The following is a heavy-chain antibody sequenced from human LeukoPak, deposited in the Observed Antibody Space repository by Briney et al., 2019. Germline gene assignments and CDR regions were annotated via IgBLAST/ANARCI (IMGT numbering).Heavy chain of an antibody. CDR2: ISGSGGST. CDR1: GFTFSSYG. J-gene: IGHJ5*02. CDR3: ARRRGFTMVRGAYNWFDP. D-gene: IGHD3-10*01. Sequence: GGSLRLSCAASGFTFSSYGMSWVRQAPGKGLEWVSAISGSGGSTYYADSVKGRFTISRDNSKNTLYLQMNSLRAEDTAVYYCARRRGFTMVRGAYNWFDPWGQGTLVTVYS. V-gene: IGHV3-23*01.